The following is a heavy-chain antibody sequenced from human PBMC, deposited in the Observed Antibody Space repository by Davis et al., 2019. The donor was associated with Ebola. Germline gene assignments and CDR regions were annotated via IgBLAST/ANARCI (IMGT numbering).Heavy chain of an antibody. CDR3: ARISGGDIDY. Sequence: ASVKVSCKASGYTFTGYYMHWVRQAPGQGLEWMGRINPNSGGTNYAQKFQGRVTITRDTSASTAYMELSSLRSEDTAVYYCARISGGDIDYWGQGTLVTVSS. V-gene: IGHV1-2*06. CDR2: INPNSGGT. CDR1: GYTFTGYY. D-gene: IGHD2-21*02. J-gene: IGHJ4*02.